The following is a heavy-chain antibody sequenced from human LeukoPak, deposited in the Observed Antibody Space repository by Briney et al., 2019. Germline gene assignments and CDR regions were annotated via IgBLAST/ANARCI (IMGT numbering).Heavy chain of an antibody. CDR3: AKWSRYFWSGYLWFDP. D-gene: IGHD3-3*01. CDR2: ISSSSNII. CDR1: GFTFSNYN. J-gene: IGHJ5*02. Sequence: PGGSLRLSCAASGFTFSNYNMNWVRQPPGKGLQWVSYISSSSNIIYYADSVKGRFTISRDNAKNSLFLQMNSLRAEDTAVYYCAKWSRYFWSGYLWFDPWGQGTLVTVSS. V-gene: IGHV3-48*01.